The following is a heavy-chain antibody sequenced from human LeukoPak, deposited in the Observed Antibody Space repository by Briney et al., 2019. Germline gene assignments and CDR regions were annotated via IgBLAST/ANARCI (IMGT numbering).Heavy chain of an antibody. Sequence: GGSLRLSCAASGFTFSSYGMHWVRQAPGKGLEWVAVIWYDGSNKYYADSVKGRFTISRDNSKNTLYLQMNSLRAEDTAVYYRARSGTRLYYYYGMDVWGQGTTVTVSS. V-gene: IGHV3-33*01. D-gene: IGHD1-1*01. CDR3: ARSGTRLYYYYGMDV. J-gene: IGHJ6*02. CDR1: GFTFSSYG. CDR2: IWYDGSNK.